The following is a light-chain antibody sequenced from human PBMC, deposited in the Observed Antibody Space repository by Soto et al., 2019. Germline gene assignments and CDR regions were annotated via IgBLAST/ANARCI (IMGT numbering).Light chain of an antibody. CDR1: QSILYSSNNQNY. J-gene: IGKJ4*01. CDR2: WAS. Sequence: DIVMTQSPDSLAVSLGERATINCQSSQSILYSSNNQNYLAWYQQKPGQPPKLLIYWASTRESGVPDRFSGSGSGTDFVLTISSLQAEDGAVYYCQQYYFSPPTFGGGTKVEIK. V-gene: IGKV4-1*01. CDR3: QQYYFSPPT.